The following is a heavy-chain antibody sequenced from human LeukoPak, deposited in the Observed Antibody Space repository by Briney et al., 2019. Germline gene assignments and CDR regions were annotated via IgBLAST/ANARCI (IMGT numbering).Heavy chain of an antibody. J-gene: IGHJ5*02. V-gene: IGHV3-53*01. Sequence: PGGSLRLSCAASGFTVSSNYMSWVRLAPGKGLEWVSVIYSGGSTYYADSVKGRFTISRGNSKNTLYLQMNSLRAEDTAVYYCARGPDYSNYVGWFDPWGQGTLVTVSS. CDR3: ARGPDYSNYVGWFDP. CDR1: GFTVSSNY. D-gene: IGHD4-11*01. CDR2: IYSGGST.